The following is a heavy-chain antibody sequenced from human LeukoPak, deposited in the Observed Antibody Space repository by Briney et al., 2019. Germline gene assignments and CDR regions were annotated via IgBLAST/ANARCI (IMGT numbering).Heavy chain of an antibody. D-gene: IGHD3-10*01. CDR3: ARGDSGSYPY. CDR2: ISGTSTSI. Sequence: GGSLRLSCAASGFTFSSYSMNWVRQAPGKGLEWVSSISGTSTSIYYADSVKGRFTISRDNSKNTLYLQMNSLRAEDTAVYYCARGDSGSYPYWGQGTLVTVSS. V-gene: IGHV3-21*01. J-gene: IGHJ4*02. CDR1: GFTFSSYS.